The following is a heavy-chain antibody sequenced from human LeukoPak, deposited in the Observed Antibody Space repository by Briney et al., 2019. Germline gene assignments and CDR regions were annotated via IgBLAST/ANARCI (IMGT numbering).Heavy chain of an antibody. CDR1: GDTFSSYT. D-gene: IGHD2-15*01. Sequence: SVKVSCKASGDTFSSYTISWVRQAPGQGLEWMGRIIPILGIANYAQKFQGRVTITADKSTSTAYMELSSLRSEDTAVYYCASPPGYCSGGSCYHGFDYWGQGTLVTVSS. J-gene: IGHJ4*02. CDR2: IIPILGIA. CDR3: ASPPGYCSGGSCYHGFDY. V-gene: IGHV1-69*02.